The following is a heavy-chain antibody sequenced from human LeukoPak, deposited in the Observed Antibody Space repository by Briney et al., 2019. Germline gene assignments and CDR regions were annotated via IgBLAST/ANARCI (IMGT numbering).Heavy chain of an antibody. CDR1: GGTFSSYA. D-gene: IGHD2-15*01. Sequence: SVKVSCKASGGTFSSYAISWVRQAPGQGLEWMGGIIPIFGTANYAQKFQGRVTITADESTSTAYMELSSLRSEDTAVYYCARSGYCSGGSCYSNYYYGMDVWGKGTTVTVSS. J-gene: IGHJ6*04. CDR3: ARSGYCSGGSCYSNYYYGMDV. V-gene: IGHV1-69*01. CDR2: IIPIFGTA.